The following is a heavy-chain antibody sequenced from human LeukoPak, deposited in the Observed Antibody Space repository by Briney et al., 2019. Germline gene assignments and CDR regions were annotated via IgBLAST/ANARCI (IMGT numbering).Heavy chain of an antibody. CDR3: AGTFLYGSGSYGTFDY. Sequence: SMKVSCKASGGTFSSYAMSWVRQAPGQGLEWMVWIIPIFGTANYAQKFQGRVTITADESTSTAYMELSSLRSEDTAVYYCAGTFLYGSGSYGTFDYWGQGTLVTVSS. V-gene: IGHV1-69*13. J-gene: IGHJ4*02. CDR2: IIPIFGTA. D-gene: IGHD3-10*01. CDR1: GGTFSSYA.